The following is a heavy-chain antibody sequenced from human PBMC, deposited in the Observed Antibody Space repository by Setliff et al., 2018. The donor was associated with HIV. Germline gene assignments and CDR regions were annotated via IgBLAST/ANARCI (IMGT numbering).Heavy chain of an antibody. V-gene: IGHV4-39*01. CDR1: GGSISSSSYY. D-gene: IGHD3-10*01. CDR3: ARHRNLDRRGEAFDI. CDR2: IYYSGST. J-gene: IGHJ3*02. Sequence: SETLSLTCTVSGGSISSSSYYWGWIRQPPGKGLEWIGSIYYSGSTYYNPSLKSRVTIAVDTSKNQFSLKLSSVTAADTAVYYCARHRNLDRRGEAFDIWGQGTMVTVSS.